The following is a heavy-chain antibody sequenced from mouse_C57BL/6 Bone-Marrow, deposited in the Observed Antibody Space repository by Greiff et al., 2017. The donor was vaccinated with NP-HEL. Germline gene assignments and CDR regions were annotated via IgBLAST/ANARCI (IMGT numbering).Heavy chain of an antibody. Sequence: EVKLEESGGGLVQPGGSMKLSCVASGFTFSNYWMNWVRQSPEKGLEWVAQIRLKSDNYATHYAESVKGRFTISRDDSKSSVYLQMNNLRAEDTGIYYCTGHSKTAYWGQGTLVTVSA. CDR2: IRLKSDNYAT. D-gene: IGHD2-5*01. J-gene: IGHJ3*01. CDR1: GFTFSNYW. CDR3: TGHSKTAY. V-gene: IGHV6-3*01.